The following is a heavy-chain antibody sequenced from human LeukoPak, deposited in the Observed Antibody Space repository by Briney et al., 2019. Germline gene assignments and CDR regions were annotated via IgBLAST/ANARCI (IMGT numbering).Heavy chain of an antibody. Sequence: SETLSLTCAVSGGSISSGAYSWSWIRHPPGKCLEWIRYIYHSGSTYYNPSLKSRVTISVDRSKNQFSLKLSSVTAADTAVYYCARVAWIQLEYYFDYWGQGTLVTVSS. V-gene: IGHV4-30-2*01. J-gene: IGHJ4*02. CDR2: IYHSGST. CDR3: ARVAWIQLEYYFDY. D-gene: IGHD5-18*01. CDR1: GGSISSGAYS.